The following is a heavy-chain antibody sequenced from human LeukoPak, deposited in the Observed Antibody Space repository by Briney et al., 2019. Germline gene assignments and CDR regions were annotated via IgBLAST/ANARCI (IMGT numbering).Heavy chain of an antibody. Sequence: SETLSLTCTVSGGSISSSSYYWGWIRQPPGKGLEWIGSIYYSGSTYYNPSLKSRVTISVDTSKKQFSLKLSPVTAADTAVYYCARASSGWYDWGQGTLVTVSS. CDR2: IYYSGST. J-gene: IGHJ4*02. CDR3: ARASSGWYD. D-gene: IGHD6-19*01. CDR1: GGSISSSSYY. V-gene: IGHV4-39*01.